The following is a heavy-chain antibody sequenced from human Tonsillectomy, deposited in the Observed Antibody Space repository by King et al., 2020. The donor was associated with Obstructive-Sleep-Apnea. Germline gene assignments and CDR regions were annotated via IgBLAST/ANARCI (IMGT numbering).Heavy chain of an antibody. Sequence: VQLVESGGAVVQPGGSLRLSCAASGFTFHDYNMHWVRQAPGKGLEWVSLISWNGGTIYYVDSVRGRFTISRDNSRNSLYLQMNSLRTEDTALYYCAKDAYRLGYGDFDSWCQGTLFTVSS. CDR3: AKDAYRLGYGDFDS. D-gene: IGHD5-18*01. J-gene: IGHJ4*02. CDR1: GFTFHDYN. CDR2: ISWNGGTI. V-gene: IGHV3-43*01.